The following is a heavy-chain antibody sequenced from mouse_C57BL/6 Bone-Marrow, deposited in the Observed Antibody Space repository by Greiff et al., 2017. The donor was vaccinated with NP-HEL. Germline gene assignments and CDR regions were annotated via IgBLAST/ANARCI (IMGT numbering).Heavy chain of an antibody. CDR3: TTGNYYGSRRFAY. CDR1: GFNIKDDY. Sequence: VQLQQSGAELVRPGASVKLSCTASGFNIKDDYMHWVKQRPEQGLEWIGWIDPENGDTEYASKFQGKATITADTSSNTAYLQLSSLTSEDTAVYYCTTGNYYGSRRFAYWGQGTLVTVSA. V-gene: IGHV14-4*01. J-gene: IGHJ3*01. D-gene: IGHD1-1*01. CDR2: IDPENGDT.